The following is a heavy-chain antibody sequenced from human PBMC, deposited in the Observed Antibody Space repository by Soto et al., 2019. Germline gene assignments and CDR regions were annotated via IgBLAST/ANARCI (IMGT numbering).Heavy chain of an antibody. D-gene: IGHD2-21*02. J-gene: IGHJ6*02. CDR3: ARADRTLVTSYGLDV. V-gene: IGHV4-34*01. Sequence: SETLSLTCAVSGGSFSGFYWTWIRQPPGEGLEWIGEINHSGTTNFNPSLRSRLTVSLDSSKKHFSLKLTSMTAADAAVYYCARADRTLVTSYGLDVWGQGTTVTVSS. CDR1: GGSFSGFY. CDR2: INHSGTT.